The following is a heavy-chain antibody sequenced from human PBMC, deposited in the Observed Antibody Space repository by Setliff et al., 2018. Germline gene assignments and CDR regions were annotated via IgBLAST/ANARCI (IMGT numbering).Heavy chain of an antibody. J-gene: IGHJ3*02. Sequence: GASVKVSCKVSGYTLTELSMHWVRQAPGKGLEWIGGFDPEDGETIDAQKFQGRVTMTEDTSTDTAYRELSSLRSEDTAVYYCATNSGGNTIDAFDIWGQGTMVTVSS. CDR1: GYTLTELS. V-gene: IGHV1-24*01. CDR2: FDPEDGET. D-gene: IGHD2-15*01. CDR3: ATNSGGNTIDAFDI.